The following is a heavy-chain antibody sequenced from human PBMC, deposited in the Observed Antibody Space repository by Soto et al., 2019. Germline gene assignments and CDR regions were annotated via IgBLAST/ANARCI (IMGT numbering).Heavy chain of an antibody. CDR2: IVVVSGST. Sequence: QMQLVQSAAEVREPGTSVRVSCRASGFDFGSFGIQFLRQTRGRGLEWIGWIVVVSGSTNYARQFQGRVATSRDMSSSTAYLDLYDLKSDYTAVYFCSADHPHMAMGWPVWGQGTTVTVSS. V-gene: IGHV1-58*02. D-gene: IGHD1-26*01. CDR3: SADHPHMAMGWPV. CDR1: GFDFGSFG. J-gene: IGHJ6*02.